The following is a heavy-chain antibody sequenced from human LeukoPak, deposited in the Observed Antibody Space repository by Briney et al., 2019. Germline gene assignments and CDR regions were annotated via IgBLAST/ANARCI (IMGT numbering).Heavy chain of an antibody. Sequence: SETLSLTCTVSGGSISSNYWSWIRQPAGKGLEWIGRIYSSGNTTYNPSLKSRVTMSVDTSKNQFSLKLNSVTAADTALYYCASADCSGGTCYSVYLNWGQGALVIVSS. V-gene: IGHV4-4*07. J-gene: IGHJ4*02. D-gene: IGHD2-15*01. CDR1: GGSISSNY. CDR2: IYSSGNT. CDR3: ASADCSGGTCYSVYLN.